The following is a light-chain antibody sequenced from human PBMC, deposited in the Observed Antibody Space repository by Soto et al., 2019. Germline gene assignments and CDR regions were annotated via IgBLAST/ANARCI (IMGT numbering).Light chain of an antibody. V-gene: IGKV1-5*01. J-gene: IGKJ1*01. CDR1: QSISSW. Sequence: DIQMTQSLSTLSASVGERVTITCRASQSISSWLAWYQQKPGKAPKLLIYDASSLESGVPSRFSGSGSGTEFTLTISSLQPDDFATYYCQQYNSYWTFGQGTKVEIK. CDR3: QQYNSYWT. CDR2: DAS.